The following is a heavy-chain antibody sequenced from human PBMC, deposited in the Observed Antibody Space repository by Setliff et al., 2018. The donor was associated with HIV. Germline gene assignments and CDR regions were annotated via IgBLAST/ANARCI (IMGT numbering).Heavy chain of an antibody. CDR2: IIPILGIA. CDR3: ARGRSRYFDWLPSTLSYYFDY. CDR1: GGTFSSYA. Sequence: AASVKVSCKASGGTFSSYAISWVRQAPGQGLEWMGGIIPILGIANYAQKFQGRVTITADESTSTAYMELSSLRSEDTAVYYCARGRSRYFDWLPSTLSYYFDYWGQGTLVTVSS. J-gene: IGHJ4*02. V-gene: IGHV1-69*10. D-gene: IGHD3-9*01.